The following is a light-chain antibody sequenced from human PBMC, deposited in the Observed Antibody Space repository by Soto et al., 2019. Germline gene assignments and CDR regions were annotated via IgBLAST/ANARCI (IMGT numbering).Light chain of an antibody. J-gene: IGKJ2*01. V-gene: IGKV3-11*01. CDR1: PSVSSY. CDR3: QQRSNWPPA. CDR2: DAS. Sequence: EIVLTQSPATLSLSPGARATLSCRASPSVSSYLAWYQQKPGQAPRLLIYDASNRATGIPARFSGSGSGTDFTLTISSLEPEDFADYYCQQRSNWPPAFGQGTKLESK.